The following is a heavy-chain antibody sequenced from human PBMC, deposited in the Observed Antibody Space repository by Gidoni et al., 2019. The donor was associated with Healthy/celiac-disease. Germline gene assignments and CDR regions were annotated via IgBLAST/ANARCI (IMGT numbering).Heavy chain of an antibody. Sequence: QVQLVESGGGVVQPGRYRRLSCAASGFTFSSYAMHWVRQDQGKGLECVEVISYDGSNKYYADSVKGRFTISRDNSKNTLYLKMNSLRAEDTAVYYCARDWVGSGPWGQGTLVTVSS. D-gene: IGHD3-10*01. CDR2: ISYDGSNK. CDR3: ARDWVGSGP. CDR1: GFTFSSYA. V-gene: IGHV3-30*04. J-gene: IGHJ4*02.